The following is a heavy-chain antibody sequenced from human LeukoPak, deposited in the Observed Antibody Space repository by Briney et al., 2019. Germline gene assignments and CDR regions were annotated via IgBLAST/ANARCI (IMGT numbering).Heavy chain of an antibody. CDR2: IIPIFGTA. CDR3: ARVDGSSRAYYYYMDV. D-gene: IGHD1-26*01. V-gene: IGHV1-69*05. CDR1: GGTFSSYA. J-gene: IGHJ6*03. Sequence: ASVKVSCKASGGTFSSYAISWVRQAPGQGLEWMGGIIPIFGTANYAQKFQGRVTITTDESTSTAYMELSSLRSEDTAVYYCARVDGSSRAYYYYMDVWGKGTTVTVSS.